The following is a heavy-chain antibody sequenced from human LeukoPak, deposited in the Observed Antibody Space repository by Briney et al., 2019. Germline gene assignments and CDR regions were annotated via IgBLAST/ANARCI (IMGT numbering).Heavy chain of an antibody. CDR3: AGGRYSSSWYQY. CDR2: IIPIFGTA. J-gene: IGHJ4*02. CDR1: GGTFSSYA. D-gene: IGHD6-13*01. V-gene: IGHV1-69*13. Sequence: SVKVSCKASGGTFSSYAISWVRQAPGQGLEWMGGIIPIFGTANHAQKFQGRVTITADESTSTAYMELSSLRSEDTAVYYCAGGRYSSSWYQYWGQGTLVTVSS.